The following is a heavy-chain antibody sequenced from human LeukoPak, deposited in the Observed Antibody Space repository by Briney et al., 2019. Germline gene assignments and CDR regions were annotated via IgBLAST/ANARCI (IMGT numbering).Heavy chain of an antibody. V-gene: IGHV4-30-2*01. D-gene: IGHD4-17*01. CDR3: ATSKEDYGDYAVFDY. CDR2: IYHSGST. Sequence: SETLSLTCAVYGGSFSGYSWSWIRQPPGKGLEWIGYIYHSGSTYYNPSLKSRVTISVDRSKNQFSLKLRSVTAADTAVYYCATSKEDYGDYAVFDYWGQGTLVTVSS. CDR1: GGSFSGYS. J-gene: IGHJ4*02.